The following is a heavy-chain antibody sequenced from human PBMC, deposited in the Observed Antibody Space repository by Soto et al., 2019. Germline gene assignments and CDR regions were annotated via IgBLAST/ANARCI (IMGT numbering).Heavy chain of an antibody. D-gene: IGHD1-26*01. V-gene: IGHV1-18*01. Sequence: QVQLVQSAAQVVKPGASVKVSCKASGYTFTTIRLSWVRQAPGQGLEWLGGIRPHNGDTQYAQKFQDRVTMTADSPTTTAYMEVRSLRPDDTAVFYCARDRSGWYDFWGQGTLVTVSS. CDR2: IRPHNGDT. CDR3: ARDRSGWYDF. J-gene: IGHJ5*01. CDR1: GYTFTTIR.